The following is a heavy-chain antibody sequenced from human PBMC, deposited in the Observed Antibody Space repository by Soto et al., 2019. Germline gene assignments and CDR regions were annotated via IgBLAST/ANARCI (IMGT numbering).Heavy chain of an antibody. CDR3: ARSLAGWYSYFDY. CDR2: IYHSGST. D-gene: IGHD6-19*01. V-gene: IGHV4-4*02. CDR1: SGSISSSNW. Sequence: SETLSLTCAVSSGSISSSNWWSWVRQPPGKGLEWIGEIYHSGSTNYNPSLKSRVTISVDKSKNQFSLKLSSVTAADTAVYYCARSLAGWYSYFDYWGQGTLVTVSS. J-gene: IGHJ4*02.